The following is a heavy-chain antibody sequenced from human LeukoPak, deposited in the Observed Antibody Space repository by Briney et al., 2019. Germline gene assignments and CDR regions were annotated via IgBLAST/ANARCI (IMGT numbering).Heavy chain of an antibody. CDR1: DVSISSSY. CDR2: IYTSGST. D-gene: IGHD5-24*01. J-gene: IGHJ4*02. V-gene: IGHV4-4*07. CDR3: AREMARAFDY. Sequence: SETLSLTCSVSDVSISSSYWSWIRQPAGKGLEWIGRIYTSGSTNYNPSLKSRVTISVDTSKNQFSLKLSSVTAADTAVYYCAREMARAFDYWGQGTLVTVSS.